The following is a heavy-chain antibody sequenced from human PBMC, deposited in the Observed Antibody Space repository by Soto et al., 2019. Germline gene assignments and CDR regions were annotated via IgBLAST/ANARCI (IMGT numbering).Heavy chain of an antibody. J-gene: IGHJ5*02. CDR3: AGAAYYSDSSGYYPNWYGP. CDR1: GYTFTSYA. V-gene: IGHV1-3*01. Sequence: ASVKVSCKASGYTFTSYAMHWVRQAPGQRLEWMGWINAGNGNTKYSQKFQGRVTITRDTSASTAYMELSSLRSEDTAVYYCAGAAYYSDSSGYYPNWYGPWGQGTLGTVAS. CDR2: INAGNGNT. D-gene: IGHD3-22*01.